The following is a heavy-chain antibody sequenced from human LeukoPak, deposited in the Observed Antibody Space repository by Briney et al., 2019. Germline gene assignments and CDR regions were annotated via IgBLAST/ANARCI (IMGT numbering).Heavy chain of an antibody. Sequence: PGGSLRLSCAASGFTFSSYSMNWVRQAPGKGLEWVSSISSSSSYIHYADSVKGRFTISRDNAKNSLYLQMNSLRAEDTAVYYCARVIVGATGDAFDIWGQGTMVTVSS. D-gene: IGHD1-26*01. CDR3: ARVIVGATGDAFDI. CDR2: ISSSSSYI. J-gene: IGHJ3*02. CDR1: GFTFSSYS. V-gene: IGHV3-21*01.